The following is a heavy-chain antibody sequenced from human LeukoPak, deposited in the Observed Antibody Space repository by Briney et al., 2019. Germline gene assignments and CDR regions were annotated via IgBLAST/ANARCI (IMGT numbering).Heavy chain of an antibody. CDR1: GYTFTGYY. CDR2: ISRNSGGT. J-gene: IGHJ4*02. V-gene: IGHV1-2*02. D-gene: IGHD3-16*02. CDR3: ARADLSPTYDYVWGSYRYGYFDY. Sequence: ASVKVSCTASGYTFTGYYMHWVRQAPGQGLEWMGWISRNSGGTNYAQKFQGRVTMTRDTSISTVYMELSRLRSDDTAVYYCARADLSPTYDYVWGSYRYGYFDYWGQGTLVTVSS.